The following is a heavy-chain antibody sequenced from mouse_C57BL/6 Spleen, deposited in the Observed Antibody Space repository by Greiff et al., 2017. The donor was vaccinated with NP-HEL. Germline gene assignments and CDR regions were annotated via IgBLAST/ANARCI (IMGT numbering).Heavy chain of an antibody. J-gene: IGHJ4*01. CDR1: GYAFSSSW. Sequence: QVQLKESGPELVKPGASVKISCKASGYAFSSSWMNWVKQRPGKGLERIGRIYPGDGDTNYNGKFKGKATLTADKSSSTAYMQLSSLTSEDSAVYFCARPAQAIAMDYWGQGTSVTVSS. CDR3: ARPAQAIAMDY. D-gene: IGHD3-2*02. V-gene: IGHV1-82*01. CDR2: IYPGDGDT.